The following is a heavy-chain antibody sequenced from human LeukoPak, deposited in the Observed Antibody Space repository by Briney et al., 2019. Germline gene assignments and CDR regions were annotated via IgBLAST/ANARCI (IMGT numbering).Heavy chain of an antibody. V-gene: IGHV1-24*01. Sequence: ASVKVSCKVSGYTLTELSMHWVRQAPGKGLEWMGGFDPEDGETIYAQKFQGRVTMTEDTSTDTAYMELSSLRSEDTAVYYCATVSGTTGTKINWFDPWGQGTLVTVSS. CDR1: GYTLTELS. D-gene: IGHD1-1*01. CDR3: ATVSGTTGTKINWFDP. J-gene: IGHJ5*02. CDR2: FDPEDGET.